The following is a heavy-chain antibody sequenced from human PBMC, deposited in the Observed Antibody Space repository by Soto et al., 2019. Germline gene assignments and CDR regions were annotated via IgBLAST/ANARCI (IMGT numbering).Heavy chain of an antibody. Sequence: GGSLRLSCAASGFTFSSYAMHWVRQAPGKGLEWVAVISYDGSNKYYADSVKGRFTISRDNSKNTLYLQMNSLRAEDTAVYYCARVVVPSYYYYGMDVWGQGATVTVSS. V-gene: IGHV3-30-3*01. D-gene: IGHD2-21*01. CDR1: GFTFSSYA. J-gene: IGHJ6*02. CDR2: ISYDGSNK. CDR3: ARVVVPSYYYYGMDV.